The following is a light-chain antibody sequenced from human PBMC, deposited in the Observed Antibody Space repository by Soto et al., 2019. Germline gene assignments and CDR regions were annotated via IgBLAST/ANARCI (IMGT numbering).Light chain of an antibody. CDR1: PSISSSY. J-gene: IGKJ5*01. CDR3: QQYGSSPPIT. CDR2: GAS. V-gene: IGKV3-20*01. Sequence: EIVFTQSPGTLSLSQGERASLSCRASPSISSSYLAWYQQKPGQAPRLLISGASSRATGIPARFSGSGSGTDFTLTISRLEPEDFAVYYCQQYGSSPPITFGQGTRLEI.